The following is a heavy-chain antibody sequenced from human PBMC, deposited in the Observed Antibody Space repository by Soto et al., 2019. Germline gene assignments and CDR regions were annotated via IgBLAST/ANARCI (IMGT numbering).Heavy chain of an antibody. V-gene: IGHV1-18*01. CDR1: GYRFTSYG. Sequence: GASVKLSCEASGYRFTSYGISWVRQAPGQGLEWMGWISAYNGNTNYAQKFQGRVTITADESTSTAYMELSSLRSEDTAVYYCARGLEQYSSSPGYWGQGTLVTVS. D-gene: IGHD6-13*01. J-gene: IGHJ4*02. CDR2: ISAYNGNT. CDR3: ARGLEQYSSSPGY.